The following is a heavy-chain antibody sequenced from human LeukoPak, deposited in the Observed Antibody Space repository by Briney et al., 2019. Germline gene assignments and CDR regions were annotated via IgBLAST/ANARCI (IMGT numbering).Heavy chain of an antibody. J-gene: IGHJ4*02. CDR1: GFTFSNYW. CDR2: MNSDGSST. CDR3: AREIITFGHHYFDY. Sequence: GGSLRLSCAASGFTFSNYWMHWVRQAPGKVLMWVSRMNSDGSSTTYADSVKGRFTISRDNAKNTLYLQINSLRAEDTAVYYCAREIITFGHHYFDYWGQGTLFTVSS. V-gene: IGHV3-74*01. D-gene: IGHD3-10*01.